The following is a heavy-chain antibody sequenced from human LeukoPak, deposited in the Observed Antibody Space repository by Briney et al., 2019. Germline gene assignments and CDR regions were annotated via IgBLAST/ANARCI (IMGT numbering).Heavy chain of an antibody. D-gene: IGHD6-19*01. V-gene: IGHV3-23*01. J-gene: IGHJ4*02. CDR2: ISGSGGYT. CDR1: GFTFSSYA. CDR3: ARLYSSGWADY. Sequence: PGGSLRLSCAASGFTFSSYAMDWVRQAPGKGLEWVSGISGSGGYTYYADSVKGRFTISRDNSKNTLYLQMNSLRAEDTAVYFCARLYSSGWADYWGQGTLVTVSS.